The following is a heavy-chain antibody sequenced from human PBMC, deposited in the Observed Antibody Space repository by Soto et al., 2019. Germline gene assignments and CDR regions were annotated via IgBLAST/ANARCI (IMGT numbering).Heavy chain of an antibody. V-gene: IGHV3-48*03. CDR1: GFTFSSYE. CDR3: ASPTYYYDSSGYDPDAFDI. CDR2: ISSSGSTI. Sequence: GGSLRLSCAASGFTFSSYEMNWVRQAPGKGLEWVSYISSSGSTIYYADSVKGRFTISRDNAKNSLYLQMNSLRAEDTAVYYCASPTYYYDSSGYDPDAFDIWGQGTMVTVSS. J-gene: IGHJ3*02. D-gene: IGHD3-22*01.